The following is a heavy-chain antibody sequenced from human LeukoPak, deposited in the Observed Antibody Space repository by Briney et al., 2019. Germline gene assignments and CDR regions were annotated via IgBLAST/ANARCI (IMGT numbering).Heavy chain of an antibody. CDR3: AIPRGDSGSYYNWFDP. J-gene: IGHJ5*02. V-gene: IGHV1-69*13. CDR2: IIPILGTA. D-gene: IGHD1-26*01. Sequence: ASVKVSCKASGGTFSSYAISWVRQAPGQGLEWMGGIIPILGTANYAQKFQGRVTITADESTSTAYMELSSLRSEDTAVYYCAIPRGDSGSYYNWFDPWGQGTLVTVSS. CDR1: GGTFSSYA.